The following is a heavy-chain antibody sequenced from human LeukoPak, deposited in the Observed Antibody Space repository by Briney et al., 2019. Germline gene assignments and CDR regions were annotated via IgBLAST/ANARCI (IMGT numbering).Heavy chain of an antibody. CDR3: ARDLYCSSTSCYMGWFDP. Sequence: PGGSLRLSCAASGFTFSDYYMSWIRQAPGKGLEWVSSISSSSSYIYYADSVEGRFTISRDNAKNSLYLQMNSLRAEDTAVYYCARDLYCSSTSCYMGWFDPWGQGTLVTVSS. CDR2: ISSSSSYI. D-gene: IGHD2-2*02. V-gene: IGHV3-11*06. J-gene: IGHJ5*02. CDR1: GFTFSDYY.